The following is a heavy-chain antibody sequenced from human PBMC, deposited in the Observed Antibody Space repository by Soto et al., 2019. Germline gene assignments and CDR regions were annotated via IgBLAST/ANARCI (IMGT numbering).Heavy chain of an antibody. CDR3: ATSTVAAEYFQH. CDR2: ISRSSSYI. V-gene: IGHV3-21*01. D-gene: IGHD2-15*01. J-gene: IGHJ1*01. Sequence: PGGSLRLSCAASGFTFSSYSMNWVRQAPGKGLEWVSSISRSSSYIYYADSVKGRFTISRDNAKNSLYLQMNSLRAEDTAVYYCATSTVAAEYFQHWGQGTLVTGS. CDR1: GFTFSSYS.